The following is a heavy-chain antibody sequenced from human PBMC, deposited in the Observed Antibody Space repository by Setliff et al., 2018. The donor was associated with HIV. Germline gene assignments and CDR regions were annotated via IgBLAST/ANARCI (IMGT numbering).Heavy chain of an antibody. CDR2: IYYSGSP. Sequence: PSETLSLTCIVSRGSISSTSHYWGWVRQSPGRRLEWIGSIYYSGSPDYNPSLESRVTISSDTSKNQFSLKLKSVTGADTAVYYCARVFHSLPTGLNDPFDMWGQGTLVT. D-gene: IGHD4-17*01. J-gene: IGHJ3*02. CDR1: RGSISSTSHY. V-gene: IGHV4-39*07. CDR3: ARVFHSLPTGLNDPFDM.